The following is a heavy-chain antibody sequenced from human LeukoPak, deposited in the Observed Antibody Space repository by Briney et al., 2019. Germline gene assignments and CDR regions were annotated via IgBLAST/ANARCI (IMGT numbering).Heavy chain of an antibody. CDR3: ARGENGSGSYYNVKVGSDY. Sequence: PSETLSLTCAVYGGSFSGYYWSWIRQPPGKGLEWIGEINHSGSTNYNPSLKSRVTISVDTSKNQFSLKLSPVTAADTAVYYCARGENGSGSYYNVKVGSDYWGQGTLVTVSS. V-gene: IGHV4-34*01. D-gene: IGHD3-10*01. CDR1: GGSFSGYY. CDR2: INHSGST. J-gene: IGHJ4*02.